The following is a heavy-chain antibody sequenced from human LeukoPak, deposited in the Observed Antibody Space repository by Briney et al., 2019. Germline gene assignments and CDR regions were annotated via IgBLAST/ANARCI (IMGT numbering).Heavy chain of an antibody. CDR1: GGSFSGYY. Sequence: SETLSLTCAVYGGSFSGYYWSWIRQPPGKGLEWIGEINHSGSTNYNPSLKSRVTISVDTSKNQFSPKLSSVTAADTAVYYCARMHASGHYFDYWGQGTLVTVSS. J-gene: IGHJ4*02. D-gene: IGHD6-25*01. CDR3: ARMHASGHYFDY. V-gene: IGHV4-34*01. CDR2: INHSGST.